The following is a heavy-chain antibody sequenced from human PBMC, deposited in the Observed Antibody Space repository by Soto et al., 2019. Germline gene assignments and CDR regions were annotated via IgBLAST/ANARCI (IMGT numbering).Heavy chain of an antibody. CDR1: GYTFTSYA. Sequence: QVQLVQSGAEVKKPGASVKVSCKASGYTFTSYAMHWVRQAPGQRLEWMGWINAGNGNTKYSQKFQGRVTITRDTSASTAYMELSSLRSEDTAVYYCATVLPYCSGGSCYSNGWFDPWGQGTLVTVSS. CDR3: ATVLPYCSGGSCYSNGWFDP. J-gene: IGHJ5*02. D-gene: IGHD2-15*01. CDR2: INAGNGNT. V-gene: IGHV1-3*01.